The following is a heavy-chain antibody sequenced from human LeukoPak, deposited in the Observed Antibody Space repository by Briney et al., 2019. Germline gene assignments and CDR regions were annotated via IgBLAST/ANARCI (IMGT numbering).Heavy chain of an antibody. D-gene: IGHD3-3*01. CDR1: GFTFSSYA. V-gene: IGHV3-23*01. CDR2: ISGSGGST. J-gene: IGHJ6*02. CDR3: AXDXRRTRFLXWXLXXHXXMDX. Sequence: GGSLRLSCAASGFTFSSYAMSWVRQAPGKGLEWVSAISGSGGSTYYADSVKGRFTISRDNSKNTLYLQMNSLRAEDTAVYYCAXDXRRTRFLXWXLXXHXXMDXXG.